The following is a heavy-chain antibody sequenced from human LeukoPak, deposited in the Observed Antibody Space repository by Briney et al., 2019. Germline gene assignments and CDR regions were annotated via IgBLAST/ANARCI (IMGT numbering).Heavy chain of an antibody. CDR3: AGKGSYCSGGSCYLGAQYYFDY. CDR2: INHSGST. J-gene: IGHJ4*02. Sequence: PSETLSLTCAVYGGSFSGYYWSWIRQPPGKGLEWIGEINHSGSTNYNPSFKSRVTISVDTSKNQFSLKLSSVTAADTAVYYCAGKGSYCSGGSCYLGAQYYFDYWGQGTLVTVSS. V-gene: IGHV4-34*01. D-gene: IGHD2-15*01. CDR1: GGSFSGYY.